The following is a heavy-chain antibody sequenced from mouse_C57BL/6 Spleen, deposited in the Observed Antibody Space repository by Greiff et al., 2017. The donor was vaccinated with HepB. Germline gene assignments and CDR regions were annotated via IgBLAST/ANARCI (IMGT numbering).Heavy chain of an antibody. D-gene: IGHD1-1*01. J-gene: IGHJ4*01. CDR2: IDPNSGGT. V-gene: IGHV1-72*01. Sequence: VQLQQPGAELVKPGASVKLSCKASGYTFTSYWMHWVKQRPGRGLEWIGRIDPNSGGTKYNEKFKSKATLTVDKPSSTAYMQLSSLTSEDSAVYYCARGPSDWATVEYYAMDYWGQGTSVTVSS. CDR3: ARGPSDWATVEYYAMDY. CDR1: GYTFTSYW.